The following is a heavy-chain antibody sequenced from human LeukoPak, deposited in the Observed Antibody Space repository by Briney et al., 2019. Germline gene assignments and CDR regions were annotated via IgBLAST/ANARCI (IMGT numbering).Heavy chain of an antibody. D-gene: IGHD3-22*01. CDR1: LITLINSG. CDR2: ICDRGGRT. V-gene: IGHV3-23*01. J-gene: IGHJ4*02. CDR3: AKRGVVIRVILVGFHKEAYYFDS. Sequence: GGALRHSRVFSLITLINSGMSWVRPAPGRGVAWVAGICDRGGRTNYADSVKGRCTISRDNPKNPINLQINSLRAEDTAVYFCAKRGVVIRVILVGFHKEAYYFDSWGQGALVTVCS.